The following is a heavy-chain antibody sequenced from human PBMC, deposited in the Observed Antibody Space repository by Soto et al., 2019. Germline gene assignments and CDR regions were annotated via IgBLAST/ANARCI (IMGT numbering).Heavy chain of an antibody. J-gene: IGHJ5*02. D-gene: IGHD5-12*01. CDR3: ARTSYSGYVHATSTESNWFDP. Sequence: PSETLSLTCTVSGGSISSYYWSWIRQPPGKGLEWIGYIYYSGSTNYNPSLKSRVTISVDTSKNQFSLKLSSVTAADTAVYYCARTSYSGYVHATSTESNWFDPPGQGTLVIGSS. CDR2: IYYSGST. V-gene: IGHV4-59*12. CDR1: GGSISSYY.